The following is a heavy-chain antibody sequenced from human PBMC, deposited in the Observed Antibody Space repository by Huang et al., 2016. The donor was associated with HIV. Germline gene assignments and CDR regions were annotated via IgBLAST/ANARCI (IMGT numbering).Heavy chain of an antibody. V-gene: IGHV4-59*01. CDR1: GGSISSYY. D-gene: IGHD5-12*01. CDR3: ARGPSPWLQEAFDI. Sequence: QVQLQESGPGLVKPSETLSLTCTVSGGSISSYYWSWIRQPPGKGLECIGYIYYSGSTNTNPALKSRGTISVDTSKNQFSLKLRSVTAADTAVYYCARGPSPWLQEAFDIWGQGTMVTVSS. CDR2: IYYSGST. J-gene: IGHJ3*02.